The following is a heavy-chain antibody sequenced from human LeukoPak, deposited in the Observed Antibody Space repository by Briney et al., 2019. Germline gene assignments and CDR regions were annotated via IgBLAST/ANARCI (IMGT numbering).Heavy chain of an antibody. Sequence: GGSLRLSCAASGFTFDDYGMSWVRQAPGKGLEWVSRISGNEGSTYYADSVKGRFTIYRDNSKNTLYLQMSSLRADDTAVYYCARRSVTTFDYWGQGTLVTVSS. CDR2: ISGNEGST. CDR1: GFTFDDYG. CDR3: ARRSVTTFDY. J-gene: IGHJ4*02. D-gene: IGHD4-17*01. V-gene: IGHV3-23*01.